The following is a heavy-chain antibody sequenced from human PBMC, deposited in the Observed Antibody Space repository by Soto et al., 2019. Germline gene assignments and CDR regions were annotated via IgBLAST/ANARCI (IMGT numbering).Heavy chain of an antibody. CDR3: ARDLPSADRTGFDP. CDR2: INTNTGNP. V-gene: IGHV7-4-1*01. J-gene: IGHJ5*02. CDR1: GYTFTSYA. D-gene: IGHD1-1*01. Sequence: QVQLVQSGSELKKPGASVKVSCKASGYTFTSYAMNWVRQAPGQGLEWMGWINTNTGNPTYAQGFTGRFVFSLDTSVSTAYLQLCSLKAEDTAVYYCARDLPSADRTGFDPWGQGTLVTVSS.